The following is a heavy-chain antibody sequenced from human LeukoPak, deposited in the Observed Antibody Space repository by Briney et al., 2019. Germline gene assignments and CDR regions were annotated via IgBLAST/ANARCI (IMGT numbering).Heavy chain of an antibody. CDR2: IYTSGST. Sequence: NPSETLSLTCTVSGGSISSYYWSWIRQPAGKGLEWIGRIYTSGSTNYNPSLKSRVTMSVDTSKNQFSLKLSSVTAADTAVYYCAREGSRYGSGGDAFDIWGQGTMVTVSS. CDR3: AREGSRYGSGGDAFDI. V-gene: IGHV4-4*07. J-gene: IGHJ3*02. D-gene: IGHD5-18*01. CDR1: GGSISSYY.